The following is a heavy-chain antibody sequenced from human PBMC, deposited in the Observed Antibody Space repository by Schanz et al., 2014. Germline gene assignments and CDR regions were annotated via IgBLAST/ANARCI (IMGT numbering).Heavy chain of an antibody. V-gene: IGHV3-48*01. CDR2: ITYNGGTI. J-gene: IGHJ4*02. Sequence: EVQLLESGGGLVQPGGSLRLSCAASGFTFGDYAMTWVRQAPGKGLEWISYITYNGGTIYYADSVKGRFTISRDNAKNSLYLEMNNLRAEDTAVYYCVRVSFADPRLYRGMDRDIDYWRQGTLVTVSS. D-gene: IGHD5-18*01. CDR3: VRVSFADPRLYRGMDRDIDY. CDR1: GFTFGDYA.